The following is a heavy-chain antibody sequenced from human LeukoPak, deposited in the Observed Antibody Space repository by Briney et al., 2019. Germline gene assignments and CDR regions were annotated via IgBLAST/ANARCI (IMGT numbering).Heavy chain of an antibody. D-gene: IGHD3-10*01. Sequence: ASETLSLTCTVSGGSISSYYWSWIRQPAGKGLEWIGRIYTSGSTNYNPSLKSRVTMSVDTSKNQFSLKLSSVTAADTAVYHCARAYYGSGKAAMDVWGKGTTVTVSS. CDR2: IYTSGST. J-gene: IGHJ6*04. CDR3: ARAYYGSGKAAMDV. CDR1: GGSISSYY. V-gene: IGHV4-4*07.